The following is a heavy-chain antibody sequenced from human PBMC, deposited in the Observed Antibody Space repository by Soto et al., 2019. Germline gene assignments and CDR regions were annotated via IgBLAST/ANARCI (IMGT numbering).Heavy chain of an antibody. D-gene: IGHD3-9*01. V-gene: IGHV1-8*01. CDR2: MNPNSGNT. Sequence: ASVKVSCKASGYTFTSYDINWVRQATGQGLEWMGWMNPNSGNTGYAQKFQGRVTMTRNTSISTAYMELSSLRSEDTAVYYCARLPYYDILTGYYKDYWGQGTLVTVSS. J-gene: IGHJ4*02. CDR3: ARLPYYDILTGYYKDY. CDR1: GYTFTSYD.